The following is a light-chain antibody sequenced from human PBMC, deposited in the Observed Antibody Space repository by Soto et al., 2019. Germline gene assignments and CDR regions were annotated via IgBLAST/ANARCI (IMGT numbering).Light chain of an antibody. Sequence: QSVLTQPPSAPGTPGQRVTISCSGSSSNIGKNTVNWYQQFPGTAPKLLIYRNNQRPSGVPDRFSGSKSGTSASLAISGLQSEDEADYYCSVWDDSLNGRVFGGGTKLTVL. V-gene: IGLV1-44*01. CDR3: SVWDDSLNGRV. CDR1: SSNIGKNT. CDR2: RNN. J-gene: IGLJ3*02.